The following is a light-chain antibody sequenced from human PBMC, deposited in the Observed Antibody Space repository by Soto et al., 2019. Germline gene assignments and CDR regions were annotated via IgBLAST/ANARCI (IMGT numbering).Light chain of an antibody. J-gene: IGKJ1*01. V-gene: IGKV3-15*01. CDR1: QTINNN. CDR3: QQYNNWPET. Sequence: VMTKAPATLSVSPGERATLSCRASQTINNNVAWYQLKDGQVPRLLIYGASTRAADVPARFSGGGSGTEFTLTISSLQSEDFAEYHCQQYNNWPETFGQGTKVDIK. CDR2: GAS.